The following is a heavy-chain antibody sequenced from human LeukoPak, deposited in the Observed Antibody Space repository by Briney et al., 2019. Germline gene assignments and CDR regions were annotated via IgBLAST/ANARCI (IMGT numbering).Heavy chain of an antibody. CDR2: INHSGST. CDR3: ARDLAARPQDY. V-gene: IGHV4-34*01. CDR1: GGSFSGYY. J-gene: IGHJ4*02. D-gene: IGHD6-6*01. Sequence: SQTLSLTCAVYGGSFSGYYWSWIRQPRGKGLEWIGEINHSGSTNYNPSLKSRVTISVDTSKNQFSLKLSSVTAADTAVYYCARDLAARPQDYWGQGTLVTVSS.